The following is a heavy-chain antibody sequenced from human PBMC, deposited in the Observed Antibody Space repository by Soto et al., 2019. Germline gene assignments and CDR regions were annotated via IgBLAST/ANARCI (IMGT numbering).Heavy chain of an antibody. CDR3: ARDLHCSSTSCYTYYYYGMDV. V-gene: IGHV3-48*01. CDR1: GFTFSSYS. D-gene: IGHD2-2*02. Sequence: VGSLRLSCAASGFTFSSYSMNWVRQAPGKGLEWVSYISSSSSTIYYADSVKGRFTISRDNAKNSLYLQMNSLRAEDTAVYYCARDLHCSSTSCYTYYYYGMDVWGQGTTVTVSS. CDR2: ISSSSSTI. J-gene: IGHJ6*02.